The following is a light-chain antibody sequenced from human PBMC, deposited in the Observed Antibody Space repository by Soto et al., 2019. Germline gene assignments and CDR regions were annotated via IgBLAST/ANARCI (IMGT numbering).Light chain of an antibody. CDR1: QSVSSN. Sequence: EIVMSQSPATLSVSPGERATLSCRASQSVSSNLAWYQQEPGQAPRLLIYGASTRATGIPARFSGSGSGTEFTLTISSLQSEDFAVYYCQQYNNWPRITFGQGTRLEI. CDR3: QQYNNWPRIT. CDR2: GAS. V-gene: IGKV3-15*01. J-gene: IGKJ5*01.